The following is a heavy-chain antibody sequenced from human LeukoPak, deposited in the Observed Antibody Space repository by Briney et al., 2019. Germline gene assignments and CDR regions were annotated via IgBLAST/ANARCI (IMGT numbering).Heavy chain of an antibody. Sequence: PSETLSLTCTVSDGSITSSDYSWSWIRQPPGKGLEWIGYVYYSGSTYYNPSLKRRTTISADTSKSQFFLKLGSVTAADTAVYFCARLELALRYMDVWGKGTTVTVSS. CDR1: DGSITSSDYS. CDR3: ARLELALRYMDV. CDR2: VYYSGST. V-gene: IGHV4-30-4*07. D-gene: IGHD1-7*01. J-gene: IGHJ6*03.